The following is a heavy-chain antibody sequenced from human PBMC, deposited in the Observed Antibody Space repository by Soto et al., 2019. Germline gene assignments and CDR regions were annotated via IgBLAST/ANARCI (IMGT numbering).Heavy chain of an antibody. Sequence: SETLSLTCTVSGGYISSYYWSWIRQPPGKGLEWIGYIYYSGSTNYNPSLKSRVTISVDTSKNQFSLKLSSVTAADTAVYYCARKLVRDYGDYAWCDPWGQGTLVTVSS. CDR1: GGYISSYY. CDR2: IYYSGST. V-gene: IGHV4-59*01. CDR3: ARKLVRDYGDYAWCDP. D-gene: IGHD4-17*01. J-gene: IGHJ5*02.